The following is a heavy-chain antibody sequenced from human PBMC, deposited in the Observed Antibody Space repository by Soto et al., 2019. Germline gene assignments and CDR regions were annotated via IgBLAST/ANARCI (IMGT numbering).Heavy chain of an antibody. J-gene: IGHJ4*02. D-gene: IGHD2-15*01. Sequence: GGSLRLSCAASGFTFSNFGMHWVRQAPGKGLEWVSAISGSGGSTYYADSVKGRFTISRDNSKNTLYLQMNSLRAEDTAVYYCAKGYCSGGSCFDYWGQGTLVTVSS. CDR2: ISGSGGST. CDR1: GFTFSNFG. V-gene: IGHV3-23*01. CDR3: AKGYCSGGSCFDY.